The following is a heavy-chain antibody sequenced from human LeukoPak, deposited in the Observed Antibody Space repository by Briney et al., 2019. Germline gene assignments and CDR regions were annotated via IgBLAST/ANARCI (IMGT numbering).Heavy chain of an antibody. V-gene: IGHV1-69*05. CDR1: GGTFSSYA. J-gene: IGHJ3*02. CDR2: IIPIFGTA. CDR3: ARAPRSYALYSGSYWSAFDI. D-gene: IGHD1-26*01. Sequence: SVKVSCKASGGTFSSYAISWVRQAPGQGLEWMGRIIPIFGTANYAQKFQGRVTITTDESTSTAYTELRSLRSEDTAVYYCARAPRSYALYSGSYWSAFDIWGQGTMVTLSS.